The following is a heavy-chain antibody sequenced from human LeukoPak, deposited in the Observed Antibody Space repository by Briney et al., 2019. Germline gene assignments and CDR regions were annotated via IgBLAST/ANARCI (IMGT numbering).Heavy chain of an antibody. CDR2: MSHDGSNI. D-gene: IGHD4-17*01. CDR3: ARESFGDYYFDY. Sequence: GGSLRLSCASSGFTFSNYVLYWVRQAPGKGLEWVAGMSHDGSNIYYADPVKGRFTASRDNSKNTLYLQMNSLRVEDTAVYSCARESFGDYYFDYWGQGTLVTVSS. CDR1: GFTFSNYV. J-gene: IGHJ4*02. V-gene: IGHV3-30*14.